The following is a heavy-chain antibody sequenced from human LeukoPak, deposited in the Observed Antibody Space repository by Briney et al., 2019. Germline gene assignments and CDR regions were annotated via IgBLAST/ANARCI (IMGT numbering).Heavy chain of an antibody. Sequence: GGSLRLSCAASGFTFSSYAMSWVRQAPGKGLEWVSAISGSGGSTYYADSVKGRFTISRDNSKNTLYLQMNSLRAEDTAVYYCAKGGIYCSSTSCTRPFDYWGQGTLVTVSS. CDR2: ISGSGGST. J-gene: IGHJ4*02. V-gene: IGHV3-23*01. D-gene: IGHD2-2*01. CDR3: AKGGIYCSSTSCTRPFDY. CDR1: GFTFSSYA.